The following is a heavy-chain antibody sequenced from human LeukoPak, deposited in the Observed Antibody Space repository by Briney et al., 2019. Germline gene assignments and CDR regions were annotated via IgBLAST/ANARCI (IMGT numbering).Heavy chain of an antibody. V-gene: IGHV3-23*01. Sequence: GGSLRLSCAASGFTFTTYVMSWVRQAPGKGLEWVSTIANDGGSTYYADSVKGRFTISRDNSKNTVYLQMNSLRAEDMAVYYCAKSHSVEQRGYFDYWGQGTLVPVSS. D-gene: IGHD1/OR15-1a*01. CDR1: GFTFTTYV. CDR2: IANDGGST. CDR3: AKSHSVEQRGYFDY. J-gene: IGHJ4*02.